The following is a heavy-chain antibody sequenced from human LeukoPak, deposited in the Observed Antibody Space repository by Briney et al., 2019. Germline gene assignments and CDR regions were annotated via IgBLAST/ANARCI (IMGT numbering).Heavy chain of an antibody. Sequence: GGSLRLSCAASGFTFSGSAMHWVRQASGKGLEWVGRIRSKANSYATAYAASVKGRFTISRDDSKNTAYLQMNSLKTEDTAVYYCTTRYCSSTSCCDYWGQGTLVTVSS. V-gene: IGHV3-73*01. CDR3: TTRYCSSTSCCDY. J-gene: IGHJ4*02. CDR1: GFTFSGSA. D-gene: IGHD2-2*01. CDR2: IRSKANSYAT.